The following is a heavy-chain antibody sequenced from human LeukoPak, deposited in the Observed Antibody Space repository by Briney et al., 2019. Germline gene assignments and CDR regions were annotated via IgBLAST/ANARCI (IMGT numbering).Heavy chain of an antibody. CDR2: IYHSGST. D-gene: IGHD1-7*01. J-gene: IGHJ5*02. CDR3: ARKTRASNWNYSDNWFDP. V-gene: IGHV4-30-2*01. CDR1: GGSISSGGYS. Sequence: PSETLSLTCAVSGGSISSGGYSWSWIRQPPGKGLEWIGYIYHSGSTYYNPSLKSRVTISVDRSKNQFSLKLSSVTAADTAVYYCARKTRASNWNYSDNWFDPWGQGTLVTVSS.